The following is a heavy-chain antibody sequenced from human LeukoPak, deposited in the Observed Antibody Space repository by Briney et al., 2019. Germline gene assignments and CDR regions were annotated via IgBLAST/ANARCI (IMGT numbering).Heavy chain of an antibody. J-gene: IGHJ4*02. CDR2: INPNSGGT. CDR1: GYTFTGYY. V-gene: IGHV1-2*06. D-gene: IGHD3-22*01. Sequence: ASVKVSCKASGYTFTGYYMHWVRQAPGQGLEWMGRINPNSGGTNYAQKFQGRVTMTRDTSISTAYMELSRLRSAGTSVYYCAVDSSGYYGEFDYGGQGTLVTVSS. CDR3: AVDSSGYYGEFDY.